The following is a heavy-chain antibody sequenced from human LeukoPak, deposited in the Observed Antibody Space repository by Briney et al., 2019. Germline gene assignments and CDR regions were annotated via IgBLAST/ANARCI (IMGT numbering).Heavy chain of an antibody. CDR1: GYTFTSYD. J-gene: IGHJ6*03. V-gene: IGHV1-8*01. CDR3: ARGGYFDWFGYYYYYYCMDV. Sequence: ASVKVSCKASGYTFTSYDINWVRQATGQGLEWMGWMNPNSGNTGYAQKFQGRVTMTRNTSISTAYMELSSLRSDDTAVYYCARGGYFDWFGYYYYYYCMDVWGKGTTVTISS. CDR2: MNPNSGNT. D-gene: IGHD3-9*01.